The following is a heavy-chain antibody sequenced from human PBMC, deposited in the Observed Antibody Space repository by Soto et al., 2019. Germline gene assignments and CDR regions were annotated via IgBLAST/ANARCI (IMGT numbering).Heavy chain of an antibody. D-gene: IGHD6-13*01. CDR3: ARLGWLAAAGGENDY. J-gene: IGHJ4*02. V-gene: IGHV4-39*01. CDR1: GGSISSSSYY. CDR2: IYYSGST. Sequence: QLQLQESGPGLVKPSETLSLTCTVSGGSISSSSYYWGWIRQPPGKGLEWIGSIYYSGSTYYNPSLKSRVTISVDTSKNQFSLKLRSVTAADTAVYYCARLGWLAAAGGENDYWGQGTLVTVSS.